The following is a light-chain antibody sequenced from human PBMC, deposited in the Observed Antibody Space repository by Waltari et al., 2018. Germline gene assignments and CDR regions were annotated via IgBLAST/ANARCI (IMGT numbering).Light chain of an antibody. Sequence: QSALTQPASVSGSPGQSITIPCTGTNTDIGSFNLVPWYQQFPDQAPKLIIYAATNRPSGVSSRFSGSKSGNTASLTISGLQAEDQADYFCCSYSITSPVVFGGGTKVTVL. J-gene: IGLJ3*02. CDR3: CSYSITSPVV. V-gene: IGLV2-23*01. CDR1: NTDIGSFNL. CDR2: AAT.